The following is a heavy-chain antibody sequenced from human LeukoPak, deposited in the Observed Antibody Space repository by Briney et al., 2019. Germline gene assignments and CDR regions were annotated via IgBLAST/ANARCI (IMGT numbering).Heavy chain of an antibody. Sequence: PSETLSLTCAVYGGSFSGYYWSWIRQPPGKGLEWIGEINHSGSTNYNPSLKSRVTISVDTSKNQFSLKLSSVTAADTAVYYCARVRSLSSAENDYWGQGTLVTVSS. CDR2: INHSGST. CDR3: ARVRSLSSAENDY. CDR1: GGSFSGYY. D-gene: IGHD6-6*01. J-gene: IGHJ4*02. V-gene: IGHV4-34*01.